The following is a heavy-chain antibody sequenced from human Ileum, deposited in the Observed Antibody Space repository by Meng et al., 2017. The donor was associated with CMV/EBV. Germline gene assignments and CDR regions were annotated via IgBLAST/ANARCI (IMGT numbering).Heavy chain of an antibody. D-gene: IGHD3-9*01. CDR2: ISSSSSYI. Sequence: GESLKISCAASGFTFTDAWMSWVRQPPGKGLEWVSSISSSSSYIYYADSVKGRFTISRDNAKNSLYLQMNSLRAEDTAVYYCARDVTGYLDYWGQGTLVTVSS. CDR3: ARDVTGYLDY. V-gene: IGHV3-21*01. CDR1: GFTFTDAW. J-gene: IGHJ4*02.